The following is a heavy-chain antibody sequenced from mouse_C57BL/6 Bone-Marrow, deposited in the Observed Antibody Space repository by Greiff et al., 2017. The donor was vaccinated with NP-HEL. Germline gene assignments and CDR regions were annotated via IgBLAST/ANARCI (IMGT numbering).Heavy chain of an antibody. CDR2: LYWDDDK. J-gene: IGHJ4*01. Sequence: QVTLKESGPGILQSSQTLSLTCSFSGFSLSTSGMGVSWLRQPSGQGLEWLAHLYWDDDKRYHPSLKSRLTISKDTSSNQVLLKITSVDAADTATSYDAVDDERAGDAMDYWGQGTSVTVSS. D-gene: IGHD2-3*01. CDR1: GFSLSTSGMG. CDR3: AVDDERAGDAMDY. V-gene: IGHV8-12*01.